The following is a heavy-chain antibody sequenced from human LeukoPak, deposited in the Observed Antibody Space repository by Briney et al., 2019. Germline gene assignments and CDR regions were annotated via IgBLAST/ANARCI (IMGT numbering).Heavy chain of an antibody. J-gene: IGHJ4*02. D-gene: IGHD1-26*01. Sequence: ASVKVSCKASGYTFTSYYMHWVRQAPGQGLEWMGIINPSGGSTSYAQKFQGRVTMTRDMSTSTVYMELSSLRSEDTAVYYCASEPCIVGATDHCYFDYWGQGTLVTVSS. CDR2: INPSGGST. V-gene: IGHV1-46*01. CDR1: GYTFTSYY. CDR3: ASEPCIVGATDHCYFDY.